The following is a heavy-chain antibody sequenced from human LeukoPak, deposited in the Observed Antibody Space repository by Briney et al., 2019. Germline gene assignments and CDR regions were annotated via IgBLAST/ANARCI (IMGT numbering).Heavy chain of an antibody. Sequence: SETLSLTCTVSGGSISSGGYYWSWIRQPPGKGLEWIGYIYYSGSTNYNPSLKSRVTISVDTSKNQFSLKLSSVTAADTAVYYCARAGPLYYYYGMDVWGQGTTVTVSS. CDR3: ARAGPLYYYYGMDV. V-gene: IGHV4-61*08. CDR1: GGSISSGGYY. J-gene: IGHJ6*02. CDR2: IYYSGST.